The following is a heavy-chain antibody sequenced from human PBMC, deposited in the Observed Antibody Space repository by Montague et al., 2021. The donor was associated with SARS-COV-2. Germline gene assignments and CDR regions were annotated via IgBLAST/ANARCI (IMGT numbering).Heavy chain of an antibody. Sequence: SETLSLPCTVSGGSIINYYWTWIRQPAGKGLEWIGRLYTSGSTTXXPSXXXRVTMSVDTSKNQFSLNVTSVTAADTAIYYCARESGYSSGWRYYYVMDVWGQGTTVTVS. CDR1: GGSIINYY. CDR2: LYTSGST. CDR3: ARESGYSSGWRYYYVMDV. V-gene: IGHV4-4*07. J-gene: IGHJ6*02. D-gene: IGHD6-19*01.